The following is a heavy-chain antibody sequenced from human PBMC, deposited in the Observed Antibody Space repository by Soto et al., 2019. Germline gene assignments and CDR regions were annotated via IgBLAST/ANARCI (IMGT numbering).Heavy chain of an antibody. V-gene: IGHV3-23*01. CDR2: ISGSGGST. J-gene: IGHJ4*02. D-gene: IGHD4-17*01. CDR3: AKENSSPYGDYRAGGGTDY. Sequence: EVQLLESGGGLVQPGGSLRLSCAASGFTFSSYAMSWVRQAPGKGLEWGSAISGSGGSTYYADSVKGRFTISRDNTKNRLYLQMNSRRAEDTAGYYGAKENSSPYGDYRAGGGTDYWGQGTLVTGSS. CDR1: GFTFSSYA.